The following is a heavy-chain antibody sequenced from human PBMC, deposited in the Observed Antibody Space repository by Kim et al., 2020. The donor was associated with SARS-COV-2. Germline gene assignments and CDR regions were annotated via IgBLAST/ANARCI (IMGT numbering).Heavy chain of an antibody. CDR3: ARGDYGDSFPDY. V-gene: IGHV4-31*02. Sequence: YDNPSLKARVTTSVDTSKNQFSLKLSSVTAADTAVYYCARGDYGDSFPDYWGQGTLVTVSS. D-gene: IGHD4-17*01. J-gene: IGHJ4*02.